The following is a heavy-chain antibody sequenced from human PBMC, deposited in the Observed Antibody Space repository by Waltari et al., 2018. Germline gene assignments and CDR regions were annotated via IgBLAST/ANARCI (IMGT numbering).Heavy chain of an antibody. CDR3: ARRHSSGWKTGDWFDP. D-gene: IGHD6-19*01. J-gene: IGHJ5*02. CDR2: IYHSGRT. V-gene: IGHV4-38-2*01. CDR1: GYSISSGYY. Sequence: QVQLQESGPGLVKPSETLSLTCAVSGYSISSGYYWGWIRQPPGKGLEWIGSIYHSGRTYYNPSLKSRVTISVDTSKNQFSLKLSSVTAADTAVYYCARRHSSGWKTGDWFDPWGQGTLVTVSS.